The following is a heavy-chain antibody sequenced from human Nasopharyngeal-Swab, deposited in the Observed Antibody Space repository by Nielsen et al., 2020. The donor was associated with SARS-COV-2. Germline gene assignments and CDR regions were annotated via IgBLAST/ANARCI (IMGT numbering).Heavy chain of an antibody. CDR3: AREKLRFLPPLFY. Sequence: ASVKASCKASGYTFTSYYMHWGLQTPGQGLEWMGIINPSGGSTSYAQKFQGRVTMTRDTSTSTVYMELSSLRSEDTAVYYCAREKLRFLPPLFYWGQGTLVTVSS. CDR2: INPSGGST. D-gene: IGHD3-3*01. J-gene: IGHJ4*02. CDR1: GYTFTSYY. V-gene: IGHV1-46*01.